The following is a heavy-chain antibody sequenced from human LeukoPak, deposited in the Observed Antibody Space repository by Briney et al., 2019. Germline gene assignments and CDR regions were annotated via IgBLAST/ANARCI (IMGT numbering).Heavy chain of an antibody. V-gene: IGHV1-69*13. D-gene: IGHD2-2*01. CDR3: AVGKDIVVVPAASMLVSYYGMDV. CDR1: GGTFSSYA. Sequence: SVKVSCKASGGTFSSYAISWVRQAPGQGLEWMGGITPIFGTANYAQKFQGRVTITADESTSTAYMELSSLRSEDTAVYYCAVGKDIVVVPAASMLVSYYGMDVWGKGTTVTVSS. J-gene: IGHJ6*04. CDR2: ITPIFGTA.